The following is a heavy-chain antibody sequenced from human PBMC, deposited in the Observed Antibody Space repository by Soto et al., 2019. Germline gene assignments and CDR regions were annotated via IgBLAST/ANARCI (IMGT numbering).Heavy chain of an antibody. Sequence: SETLSLTCTVSGDSISSHYWSWIRQPPGKGLEWIGFGSTKYNPSLKSRVTISVDTSKNQLSLRVRFVTAADTAVYYCARIIGSSGSLESWGQGTLVTVSS. CDR3: ARIIGSSGSLES. CDR2: GST. CDR1: GDSISSHY. J-gene: IGHJ4*02. D-gene: IGHD3-22*01. V-gene: IGHV4-4*09.